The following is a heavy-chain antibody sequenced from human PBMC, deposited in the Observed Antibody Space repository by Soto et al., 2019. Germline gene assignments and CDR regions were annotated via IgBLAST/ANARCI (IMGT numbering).Heavy chain of an antibody. CDR2: IYYSGST. D-gene: IGHD3-16*01. V-gene: IGHV4-59*01. CDR1: GGSISSYY. J-gene: IGHJ5*02. Sequence: QVQLQESGPGLVKPSETLSLTCTVSGGSISSYYWSWIRQPPGKGLEWIGYIYYSGSTNYNPSLKSRVTMSVDTFKTQCALRLSAGTAADTAVYYCAGGLGMATWGGWFDPWGQGTLVTVSS. CDR3: AGGLGMATWGGWFDP.